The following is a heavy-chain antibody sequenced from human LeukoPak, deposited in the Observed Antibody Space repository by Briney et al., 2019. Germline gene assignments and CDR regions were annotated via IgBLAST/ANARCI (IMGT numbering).Heavy chain of an antibody. CDR3: ARDLSVAARFDY. CDR1: GFTFRSYW. J-gene: IGHJ4*02. V-gene: IGHV3-74*01. Sequence: PGGSLRLSCAASGFTFRSYWMHWVRQAPGKGLVWVSRINSDGSSTSYADSVKGRFTISRDNAKNSLYLQMNSLRAEDTAVYYCARDLSVAARFDYWGQGTLVTVSS. D-gene: IGHD6-19*01. CDR2: INSDGSST.